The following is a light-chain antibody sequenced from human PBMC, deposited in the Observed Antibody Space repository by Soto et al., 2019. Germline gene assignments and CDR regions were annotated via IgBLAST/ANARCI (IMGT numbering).Light chain of an antibody. V-gene: IGKV3-20*01. CDR2: GAS. J-gene: IGKJ1*01. Sequence: EIVLTQSPGTLSLSPGERATLSCRASQSVTNNYLAWYHQKPGQAPRLLIYGASSRATGIPDRFSGSGSATDFTLTISRLEPEDSAVYYCHQYGYLGTFGQGTKVEIK. CDR1: QSVTNNY. CDR3: HQYGYLGT.